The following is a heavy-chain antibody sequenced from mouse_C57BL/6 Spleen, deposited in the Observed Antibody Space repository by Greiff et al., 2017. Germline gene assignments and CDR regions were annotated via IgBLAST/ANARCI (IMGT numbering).Heavy chain of an antibody. CDR2: IRLKSDNYAT. J-gene: IGHJ4*01. V-gene: IGHV6-3*01. CDR3: TESYDYDDIYYYAMDY. D-gene: IGHD2-4*01. CDR1: GFTFSNYW. Sequence: EVTVEESGGGLVQPGGSMKLSCVASGFTFSNYWMNWVRQSPEKGLEWVAQIRLKSDNYATHYAESVKGRFTISRDDSKSSVYLQMNNLRAEDTGIYYCTESYDYDDIYYYAMDYWGQGTSVTVSS.